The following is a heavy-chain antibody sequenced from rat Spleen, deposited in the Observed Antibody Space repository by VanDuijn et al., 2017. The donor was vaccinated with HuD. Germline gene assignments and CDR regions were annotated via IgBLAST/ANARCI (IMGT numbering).Heavy chain of an antibody. D-gene: IGHD1-11*01. V-gene: IGHV5-7*01. CDR2: ISYDGSST. CDR1: GFTFNDSY. CDR3: ARHDYGRDWDFDF. Sequence: EVQLLESGGGSVQPGRSLKLSCVVSGFTFNDSYMAWARQAPTKGLEWVATISYDGSSTYYRDSVKGRFTISRDNAKSTLYLQMDSLRSEDTATYYCARHDYGRDWDFDFWGPGTMVTVSS. J-gene: IGHJ1*01.